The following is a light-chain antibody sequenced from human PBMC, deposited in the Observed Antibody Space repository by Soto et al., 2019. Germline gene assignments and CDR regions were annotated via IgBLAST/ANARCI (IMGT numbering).Light chain of an antibody. J-gene: IGLJ2*01. CDR2: DVT. Sequence: QSALTQPASLSGSPGQSITISCTGTSSDVGGYDFVSWYQHHPGKAPKLVIYDVTNRPSGVSNRFSGSKSGNTASLSISGLQAEDEAHYYCGSYTRTSNLGGVFGGGTKLTVL. CDR1: SSDVGGYDF. V-gene: IGLV2-14*03. CDR3: GSYTRTSNLGGV.